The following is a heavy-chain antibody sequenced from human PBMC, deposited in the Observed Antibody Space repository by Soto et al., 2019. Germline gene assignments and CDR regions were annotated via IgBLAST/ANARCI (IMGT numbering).Heavy chain of an antibody. CDR1: GFTFSSYA. Sequence: GGSLRLSCAASGFTFSSYAMSWVRQAPVKGLEWVSAISGSGGSTYYADSVKGRFTISRDNSKNTLYLQMNSLRAEDTAVYYCAKDLTMYHFGGSNYPDYWGQGTLVTVSS. D-gene: IGHD4-4*01. J-gene: IGHJ4*02. V-gene: IGHV3-23*01. CDR3: AKDLTMYHFGGSNYPDY. CDR2: ISGSGGST.